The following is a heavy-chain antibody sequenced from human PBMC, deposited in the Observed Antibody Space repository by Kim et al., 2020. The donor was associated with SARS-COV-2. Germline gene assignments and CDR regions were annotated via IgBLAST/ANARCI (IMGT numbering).Heavy chain of an antibody. Sequence: ADSVKCRFTISRDNSKNTRYLQLNSRRAEDTAVYYCAIVASKLRFLNFEYWGQGTLVTVSP. J-gene: IGHJ4*02. V-gene: IGHV3-23*01. D-gene: IGHD3-3*01. CDR3: AIVASKLRFLNFEY.